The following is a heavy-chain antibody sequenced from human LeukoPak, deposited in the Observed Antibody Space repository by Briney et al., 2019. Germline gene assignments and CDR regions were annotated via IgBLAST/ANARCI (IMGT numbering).Heavy chain of an antibody. Sequence: GGSLRLSCAASGFTFSSYWMSWVRQAPGKGLEWVANIKQDGSEKYYVDSVKGRFTISRDNAKNSLYLQMSGLRDEDTAVYYCAKAAYSSGYNWFDPWGQGTLVTVSS. J-gene: IGHJ5*02. CDR3: AKAAYSSGYNWFDP. CDR1: GFTFSSYW. CDR2: IKQDGSEK. D-gene: IGHD6-19*01. V-gene: IGHV3-7*03.